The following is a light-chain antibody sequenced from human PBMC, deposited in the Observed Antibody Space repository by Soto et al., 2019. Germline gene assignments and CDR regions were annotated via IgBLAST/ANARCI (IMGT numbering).Light chain of an antibody. CDR3: QHYGTTPCT. J-gene: IGKJ1*01. CDR1: QSVCSRC. V-gene: IGKV3-20*01. CDR2: GAS. Sequence: EIVLTQSPGTLSLSPGERVTLSCRASQSVCSRCLAWYQQKPGQSPRLLIYGASSRATGIPDRFSGSGSGTDFTLTISRLEPEDFAVYYCQHYGTTPCTFGQGTKVGIK.